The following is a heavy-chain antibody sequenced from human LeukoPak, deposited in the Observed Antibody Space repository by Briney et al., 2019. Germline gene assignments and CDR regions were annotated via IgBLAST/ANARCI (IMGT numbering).Heavy chain of an antibody. CDR2: IKQEGSEK. D-gene: IGHD3-9*01. Sequence: GGSLRLSCAASAFTFSDYWMTWVRQAPGKGLEWVATIKQEGSEKYYVDSVKGRFIISRDNAKNSLYLQMNSLRVEDTAVYYCARDFDRLIRKIGRESLYYYYYYMDVWGKGTTVTVSS. J-gene: IGHJ6*03. CDR3: ARDFDRLIRKIGRESLYYYYYYMDV. V-gene: IGHV3-7*01. CDR1: AFTFSDYW.